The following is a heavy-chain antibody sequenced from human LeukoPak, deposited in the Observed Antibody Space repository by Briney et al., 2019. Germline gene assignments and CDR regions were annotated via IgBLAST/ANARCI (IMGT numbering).Heavy chain of an antibody. Sequence: GGSLRLSCAASGFTFSSYAMHWVRQAPGKGLEWVSAITDSGGGTYYGDSVKGRFTISRDNSRNTLYLQMNSLRAEDTAVYYCAKDRGGYYDDTGFLYYFDYWGQGTLVTVSS. CDR3: AKDRGGYYDDTGFLYYFDY. J-gene: IGHJ4*02. CDR2: ITDSGGGT. CDR1: GFTFSSYA. V-gene: IGHV3-23*01. D-gene: IGHD3-22*01.